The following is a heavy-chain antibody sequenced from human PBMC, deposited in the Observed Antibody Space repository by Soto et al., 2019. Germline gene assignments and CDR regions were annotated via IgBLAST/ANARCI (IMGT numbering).Heavy chain of an antibody. CDR3: VKDWVGGSNRYQLDY. D-gene: IGHD1-26*01. V-gene: IGHV3-30*18. J-gene: IGHJ4*02. Sequence: PGGSLRLSCAAAGFSFSDYGMHWVRQGPGKGLEWVATISHGGIRKHYADSVKGRFTISRDNSKKALYLHLSSLRRDDTATYYCVKDWVGGSNRYQLDYWGQGTVVTVSS. CDR2: ISHGGIRK. CDR1: GFSFSDYG.